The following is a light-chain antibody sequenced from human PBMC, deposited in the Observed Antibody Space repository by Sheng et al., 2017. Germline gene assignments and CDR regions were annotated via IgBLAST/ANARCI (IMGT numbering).Light chain of an antibody. V-gene: IGKV1-NL1*01. CDR2: GAS. J-gene: IGKJ4*01. Sequence: DIQMTQSPSSLSASVGDRGTITCRASQGISNSLAWYQQKPGKAPKLLLYGASRLASGVPPRFSGSGSGTVYTLTINSLQPEDFATYYCQQFNSYPFTFGGGTKVEIK. CDR1: QGISNS. CDR3: QQFNSYPFT.